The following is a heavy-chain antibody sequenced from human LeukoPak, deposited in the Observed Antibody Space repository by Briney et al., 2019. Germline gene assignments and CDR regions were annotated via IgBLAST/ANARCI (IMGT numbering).Heavy chain of an antibody. CDR2: ISGGGSYI. CDR1: GFTFSSYS. J-gene: IGHJ3*01. D-gene: IGHD4-17*01. Sequence: PGGSLRLSCSVSGFTFSSYSMNWVRQAQGKGLQWVSSISGGGSYIFYADSVEGRFSVSRDNAKNSVFLQMNSLRAEDTAVYYCARGLGDYDAFDVWGHGTRVTVAS. V-gene: IGHV3-21*01. CDR3: ARGLGDYDAFDV.